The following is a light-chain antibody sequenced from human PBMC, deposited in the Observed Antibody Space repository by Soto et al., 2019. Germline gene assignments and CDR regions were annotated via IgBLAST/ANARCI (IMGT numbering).Light chain of an antibody. Sequence: SDVGGYNYVSWYQQHPGKAPKLMIYDVSNRPSGVSNRFSGXKSXNTASLTISGLQAEDEADYYCSSYTTSTTWVFGGGTKVTV. CDR2: DVS. J-gene: IGLJ3*02. V-gene: IGLV2-14*03. CDR1: SDVGGYNY. CDR3: SSYTTSTTWV.